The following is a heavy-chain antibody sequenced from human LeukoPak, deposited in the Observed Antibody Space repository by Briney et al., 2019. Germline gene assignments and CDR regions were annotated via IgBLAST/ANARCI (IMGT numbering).Heavy chain of an antibody. CDR1: GGSFSGYY. V-gene: IGHV4-34*01. J-gene: IGHJ4*02. D-gene: IGHD5-18*01. CDR2: INHSGST. Sequence: SETLSLTCAVYGGSFSGYYWSWIRQPPGKGLEWIGEINHSGSTNYNPSLKSRVTISVDTSKNQFSLKLSSVTAADTAVYYCATRSKRGYSYGRGGYFDYWGQGILVTVSS. CDR3: ATRSKRGYSYGRGGYFDY.